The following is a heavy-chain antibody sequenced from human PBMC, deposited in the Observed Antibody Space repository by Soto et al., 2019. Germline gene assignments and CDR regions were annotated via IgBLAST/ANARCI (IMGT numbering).Heavy chain of an antibody. Sequence: SETLSLTCTVSGGSITSNNYYWAWIRQPPGKGLAWIASIYYDGSTYYNPSLKSQVSISVDTSKNHFSLKLSSATAADTAVYYCAKVAVAATRHTDFDSWGQGTLVTVSS. D-gene: IGHD2-15*01. V-gene: IGHV4-39*02. J-gene: IGHJ4*02. CDR1: GGSITSNNYY. CDR3: AKVAVAATRHTDFDS. CDR2: IYYDGST.